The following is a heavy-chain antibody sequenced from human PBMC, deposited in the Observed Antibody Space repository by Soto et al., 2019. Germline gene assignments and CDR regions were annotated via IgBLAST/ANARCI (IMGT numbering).Heavy chain of an antibody. J-gene: IGHJ5*02. D-gene: IGHD3-22*01. Sequence: SETLSLTCTVAGGSISSYYWSWIRQPPGKGLEWIGYIYYSGSTNYNPSLKSRVTISVDTSKNQFSLKLSSVTAADTAVYYCARGGYYYDSSGYYSSWGQGTLVTVSS. CDR3: ARGGYYYDSSGYYSS. CDR1: GGSISSYY. CDR2: IYYSGST. V-gene: IGHV4-59*08.